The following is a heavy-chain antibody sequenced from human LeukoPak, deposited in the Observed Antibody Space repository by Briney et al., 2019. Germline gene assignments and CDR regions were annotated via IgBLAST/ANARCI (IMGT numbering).Heavy chain of an antibody. CDR2: IRSNSDGGTI. D-gene: IGHD3-22*01. CDR1: GFTFSSYG. V-gene: IGHV3-15*07. J-gene: IGHJ5*02. CDR3: ATDFYDST. Sequence: GRSLRLSCAASGFTFSSYGMHWVRQAPGKGLEWVGRIRSNSDGGTIDYAAPVKGRFTLSRDDSKTTLYLQMNSLQTEDTAVYYCATDFYDSTWGQGTLVTVSS.